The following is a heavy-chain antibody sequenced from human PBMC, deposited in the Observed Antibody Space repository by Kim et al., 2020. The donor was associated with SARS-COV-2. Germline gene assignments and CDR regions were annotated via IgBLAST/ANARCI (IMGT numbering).Heavy chain of an antibody. CDR3: ATRGMIGYAFDI. V-gene: IGHV4-39*01. D-gene: IGHD3-22*01. J-gene: IGHJ3*02. Sequence: YSTPSLKSRVTISVDTSKNQFSLMRSAVTAADTAVYYCATRGMIGYAFDIWGQGTRVTVSS.